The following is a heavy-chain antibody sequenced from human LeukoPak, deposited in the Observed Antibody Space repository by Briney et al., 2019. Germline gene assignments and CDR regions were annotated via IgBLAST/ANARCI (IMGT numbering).Heavy chain of an antibody. J-gene: IGHJ2*01. CDR2: IYTSGST. CDR1: GGSISSYY. Sequence: SETLSLTCTVSGGSISSYYWSWIRQPAGKGLEWIGRIYTSGSTNYNPSLKSRVTMSVDTSKNQFSLKLSSVTAADTAVYYCARVAEYNWKEYWYFDLWGRGTLVTVSS. CDR3: ARVAEYNWKEYWYFDL. D-gene: IGHD1-20*01. V-gene: IGHV4-4*07.